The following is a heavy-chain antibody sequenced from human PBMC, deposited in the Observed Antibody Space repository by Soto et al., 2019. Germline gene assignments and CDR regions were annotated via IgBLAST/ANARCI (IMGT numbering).Heavy chain of an antibody. J-gene: IGHJ4*02. CDR2: IGPESGAT. Sequence: ASVKVSCKASGYTFTGHYIHWVRQAPEQGPEWMGEIGPESGATRYAQKFQGRVTMTRDTSITTVYMELKNLSPDDTAVYYCGRGRSGQIVVFYWGQGTPVTVYS. V-gene: IGHV1-2*02. D-gene: IGHD3-22*01. CDR3: GRGRSGQIVVFY. CDR1: GYTFTGHY.